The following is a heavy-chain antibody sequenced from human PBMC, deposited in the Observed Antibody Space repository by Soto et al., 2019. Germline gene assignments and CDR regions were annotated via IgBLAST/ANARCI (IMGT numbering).Heavy chain of an antibody. CDR1: GYTFTSYG. D-gene: IGHD6-13*01. CDR2: ISAYNGNT. J-gene: IGHJ6*03. V-gene: IGHV1-18*01. CDR3: ARERSYSSSWYNPNYYYYYYMDV. Sequence: ASVKVSCKASGYTFTSYGISWVRQAPGQGLEWMGWISAYNGNTNYAQKLQGRVTMTTDTSTSTAYMELRSLRSDDTAVYYCARERSYSSSWYNPNYYYYYYMDVWGKGTTVTVSS.